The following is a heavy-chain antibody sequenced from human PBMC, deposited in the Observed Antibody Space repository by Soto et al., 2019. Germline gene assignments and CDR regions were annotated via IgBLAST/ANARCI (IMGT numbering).Heavy chain of an antibody. V-gene: IGHV3-73*02. D-gene: IGHD1-26*01. Sequence: EVQLVESGGGLVQPGGSLKLSCAASGFTFSGSAMHWVRQASGKGLEWVGRIRSKANSYATAYAASVKGRFTISRDDSKNTAYLQMNSLKTEDTAVYSCTRRVGYYGMDVWGQGTTVTVSS. CDR1: GFTFSGSA. CDR3: TRRVGYYGMDV. CDR2: IRSKANSYAT. J-gene: IGHJ6*02.